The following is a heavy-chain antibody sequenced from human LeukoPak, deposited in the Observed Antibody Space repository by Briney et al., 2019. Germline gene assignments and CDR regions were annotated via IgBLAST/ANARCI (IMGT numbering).Heavy chain of an antibody. J-gene: IGHJ6*02. CDR1: GFTFSSYS. V-gene: IGHV3-74*01. CDR3: AREKAYYYYGMDV. CDR2: INSDGSST. Sequence: GGSLRLSCAASGFTFSSYSMSWVRQAPGKGLVWVSRINSDGSSTSYADSVKGRFTISRDNAKNTLYLQMNSLRAEDTAVYYCAREKAYYYYGMDVWGQGTTVTVSS.